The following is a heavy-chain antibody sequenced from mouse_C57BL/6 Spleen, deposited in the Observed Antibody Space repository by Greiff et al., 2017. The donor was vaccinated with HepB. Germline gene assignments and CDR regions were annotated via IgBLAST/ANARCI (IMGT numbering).Heavy chain of an antibody. CDR3: AKSNHLAWFAY. Sequence: EVQRVESGGGLVKPGGSLKLSCAASGFTFSSYAMSWVRQTPEKRLEWVATISDGGSYTYYPDNVKGRFTISRDNAKNNLYLQMSHLKSEDTAMYYCAKSNHLAWFAYWGQGTLVTVSA. J-gene: IGHJ3*01. CDR2: ISDGGSYT. V-gene: IGHV5-4*01. CDR1: GFTFSSYA. D-gene: IGHD2-5*01.